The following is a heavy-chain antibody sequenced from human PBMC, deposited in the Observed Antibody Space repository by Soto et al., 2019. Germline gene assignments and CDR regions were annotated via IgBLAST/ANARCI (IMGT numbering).Heavy chain of an antibody. Sequence: ASVKVSCKASGFSFTGYYIHWLRQAPGQGLEWMGWINAHSGGTEYAQKFQGRVTLTRDTSIATAYLTLTSLTSDDTALYYCAKDLTRQLAYWLDPWGQGTQATVSS. CDR1: GFSFTGYY. V-gene: IGHV1-2*02. D-gene: IGHD6-6*01. CDR3: AKDLTRQLAYWLDP. CDR2: INAHSGGT. J-gene: IGHJ5*02.